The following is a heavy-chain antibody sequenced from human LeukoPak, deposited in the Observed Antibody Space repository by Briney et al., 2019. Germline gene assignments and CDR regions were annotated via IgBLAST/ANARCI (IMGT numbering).Heavy chain of an antibody. CDR3: ARGSYYYDSSGGFDY. CDR2: IYCSGST. CDR1: GGSISSYY. J-gene: IGHJ4*02. Sequence: SETLSLTCTVSGGSISSYYWSWIRQPPGKGLEWIGYIYCSGSTNYNPSLKSRVTISVDTSKNQFSLKLSSVTAADTAVYYCARGSYYYDSSGGFDYWGQGTLVTVSS. V-gene: IGHV4-59*01. D-gene: IGHD3-22*01.